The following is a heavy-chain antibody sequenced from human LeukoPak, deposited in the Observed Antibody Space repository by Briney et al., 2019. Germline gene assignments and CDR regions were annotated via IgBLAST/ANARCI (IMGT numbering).Heavy chain of an antibody. J-gene: IGHJ4*02. CDR1: GYTFTGYY. V-gene: IGHV1-2*06. Sequence: ASVKVSCKASGYTFTGYYMHWVRQAPRQGLEWMGRINPNSGGTNYAQKFQGRVTMTRDTSISTAYMELSRLRSDDTAVYYCARDPYGSGSYIDYWGQGTLVTVSS. CDR3: ARDPYGSGSYIDY. D-gene: IGHD3-10*01. CDR2: INPNSGGT.